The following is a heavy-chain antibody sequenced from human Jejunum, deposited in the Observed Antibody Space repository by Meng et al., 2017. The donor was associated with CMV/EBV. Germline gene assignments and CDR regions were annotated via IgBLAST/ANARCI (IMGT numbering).Heavy chain of an antibody. D-gene: IGHD2-15*01. CDR3: ARLGTVVVVAVY. J-gene: IGHJ4*02. Sequence: EVQLVESXXXXXQXXGXXKLACAASGFTVSSNYMSWVRQAPGKGLEWVSIIYSGGSTYYADSVKGRFTISRDNSKNTLYLQMNSLRAEDTAVYYCARLGTVVVVAVYWGQGTLVTVSS. CDR1: GFTVSSNY. V-gene: IGHV3-66*01. CDR2: IYSGGST.